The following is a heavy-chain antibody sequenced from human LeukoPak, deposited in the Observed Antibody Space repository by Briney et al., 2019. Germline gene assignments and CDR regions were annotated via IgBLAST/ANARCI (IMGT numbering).Heavy chain of an antibody. Sequence: GEPLKISCKGSGYSFTSYWIGWVRQMPGKGLEWMGIIYPGDSDTRYSPSFQGQVTISADKSISTAYLQWSSLKASDTAMYYCARQYCGGDCYSRDNWYFDLWGRGTLVTVSS. CDR3: ARQYCGGDCYSRDNWYFDL. J-gene: IGHJ2*01. D-gene: IGHD2-21*02. V-gene: IGHV5-51*01. CDR2: IYPGDSDT. CDR1: GYSFTSYW.